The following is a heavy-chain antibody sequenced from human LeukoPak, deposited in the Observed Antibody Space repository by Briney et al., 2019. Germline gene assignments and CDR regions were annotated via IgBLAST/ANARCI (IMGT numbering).Heavy chain of an antibody. CDR3: ASINRLRALDY. CDR1: GFTFSSYA. V-gene: IGHV3-30-3*01. D-gene: IGHD3-10*01. CDR2: ISYDGSNK. Sequence: GGSLRPSCAASGFTFSSYAMHWVRQAPGKGLEWVAVISYDGSNKYYADSVKGRFTISRDNSKNTLYLQMNSLRAEDTAVYYCASINRLRALDYWGQGTLVTVSS. J-gene: IGHJ4*02.